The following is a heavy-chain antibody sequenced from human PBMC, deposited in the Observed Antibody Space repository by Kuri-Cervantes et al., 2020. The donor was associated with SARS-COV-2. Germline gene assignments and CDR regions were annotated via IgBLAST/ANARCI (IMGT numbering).Heavy chain of an antibody. Sequence: SETLSLTCTVSGGSISSYYWSWIRQPPGKGLEWIGSIYYSGSTYYNPSLKSRVTISVDTSKNQFSLKLSSVTAADTAVYYCARQLRLYSMDVWGKGTTVTVSS. J-gene: IGHJ6*03. CDR1: GGSISSYY. CDR2: IYYSGST. V-gene: IGHV4-59*08. CDR3: ARQLRLYSMDV. D-gene: IGHD5-12*01.